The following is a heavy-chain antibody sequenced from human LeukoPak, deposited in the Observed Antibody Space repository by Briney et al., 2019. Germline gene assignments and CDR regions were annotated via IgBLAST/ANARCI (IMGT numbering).Heavy chain of an antibody. CDR3: AKRGDVYAYDY. J-gene: IGHJ4*02. D-gene: IGHD5/OR15-5a*01. CDR1: GFTFSSYG. Sequence: GGSLRLSCAASGFTFSSYGMHCVRQAPGKGLEWVAAISGGGYSTYYADSVKGRFTISRDNSKNTLYLQMNSLRAEDTAVYYCAKRGDVYAYDYWGQGTLVTVSS. CDR2: ISGGGYST. V-gene: IGHV3-23*01.